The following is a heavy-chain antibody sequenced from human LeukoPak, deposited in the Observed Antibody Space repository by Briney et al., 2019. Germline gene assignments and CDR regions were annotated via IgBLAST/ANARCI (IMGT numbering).Heavy chain of an antibody. J-gene: IGHJ4*02. Sequence: SETLSLTCTVSGASISSYYWSWIRQPPGKGLEWIGYIFYSGITHYNPSLKNRVTMSVDTSKNQFSLKLSSVTAADTAVYFCASGPYPAAGTDHQFDYWGQGTLVTVFS. CDR1: GASISSYY. V-gene: IGHV4-59*01. CDR2: IFYSGIT. D-gene: IGHD6-13*01. CDR3: ASGPYPAAGTDHQFDY.